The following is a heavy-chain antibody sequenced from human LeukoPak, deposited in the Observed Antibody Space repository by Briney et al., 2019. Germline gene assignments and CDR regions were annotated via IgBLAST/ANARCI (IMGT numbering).Heavy chain of an antibody. CDR1: GGSISSSSYY. V-gene: IGHV4-39*07. D-gene: IGHD6-19*01. CDR3: ARVGAVAGMMDLYYYYYMDV. CDR2: IYYSGST. J-gene: IGHJ6*03. Sequence: SETLSLTCTVSGGSISSSSYYWGWIRQPSGKGLEWIGSIYYSGSTYYNPSLKSRVTISVDTSKNQFSLKLSSVTAADTAVYYCARVGAVAGMMDLYYYYYMDVWGKGTTVTVSS.